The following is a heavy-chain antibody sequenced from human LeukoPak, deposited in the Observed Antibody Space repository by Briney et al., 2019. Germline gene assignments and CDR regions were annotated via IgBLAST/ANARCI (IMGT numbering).Heavy chain of an antibody. V-gene: IGHV4-39*07. Sequence: SGALSLTCTVSGGSISSSSYYWGWIRQPAGKGLEWIGSIYYSGSTYYNPSLKSRVTISVDTSKNQFSLKLSSVTAADTAVYYCASLHSSSWFGPYYFDYWGQGTLVTVSS. J-gene: IGHJ4*02. D-gene: IGHD6-13*01. CDR2: IYYSGST. CDR3: ASLHSSSWFGPYYFDY. CDR1: GGSISSSSYY.